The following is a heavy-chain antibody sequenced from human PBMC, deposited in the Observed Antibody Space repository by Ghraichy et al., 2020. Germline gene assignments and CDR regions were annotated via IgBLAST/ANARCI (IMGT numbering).Heavy chain of an antibody. CDR3: AREPHRYKGGDFDF. D-gene: IGHD5-18*01. J-gene: IGHJ4*02. Sequence: GESLNISCVTSGFTFSRHAMSWVRQVPGKGLEWLSSISGTGGSTNYADSVKGRFTISRDNDKNTLFVQMNNLRVEDSAVYYCAREPHRYKGGDFDFWGQGTPVTVSS. CDR1: GFTFSRHA. V-gene: IGHV3-23*01. CDR2: ISGTGGST.